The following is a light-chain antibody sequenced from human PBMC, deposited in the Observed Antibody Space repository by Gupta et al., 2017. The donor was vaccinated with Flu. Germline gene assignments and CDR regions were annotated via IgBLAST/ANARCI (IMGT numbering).Light chain of an antibody. V-gene: IGLV2-18*02. Sequence: ETVTGTGTRRDVGSNNHVCWHQQPPGTAPKLIIYEGSKRSAGVAGRFSGSKAGNTASLTISGLQAEEEDDYYCSSDTSSSTVVFGGGTKLTVL. CDR2: EGS. CDR3: SSDTSSSTVV. J-gene: IGLJ2*01. CDR1: RRDVGSNNH.